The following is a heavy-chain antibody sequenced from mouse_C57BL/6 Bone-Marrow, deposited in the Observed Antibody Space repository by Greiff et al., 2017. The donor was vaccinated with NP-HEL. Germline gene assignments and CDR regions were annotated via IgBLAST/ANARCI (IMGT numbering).Heavy chain of an antibody. CDR3: TTWDYYYGSSYIYAMDY. D-gene: IGHD1-1*01. Sequence: EVQVVESGAELVRPGASVKLSCTASGFNINDYYMHWVKQRPEQGLEWIGRIDPADGDTHYAPKFQGKATLTADTSSTTAYLQLSSLTSEDTAVYYGTTWDYYYGSSYIYAMDYWGQGTSVTVSS. CDR1: GFNINDYY. V-gene: IGHV14-1*01. CDR2: IDPADGDT. J-gene: IGHJ4*01.